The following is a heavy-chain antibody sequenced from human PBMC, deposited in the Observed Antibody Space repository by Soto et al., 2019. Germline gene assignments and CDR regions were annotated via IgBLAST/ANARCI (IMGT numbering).Heavy chain of an antibody. CDR2: ISGSGGST. J-gene: IGHJ4*02. Sequence: GGSLRLSCAASGFTFSSYAMSWVRQAPGKGLEWVSAISGSGGSTYYADSVKGRFTISRDNSKNTLYLQMNSLRAEDTAVYYCAKTNGDFYDSSGYYFDYWGQGTLVTVSS. CDR3: AKTNGDFYDSSGYYFDY. CDR1: GFTFSSYA. D-gene: IGHD3-22*01. V-gene: IGHV3-23*01.